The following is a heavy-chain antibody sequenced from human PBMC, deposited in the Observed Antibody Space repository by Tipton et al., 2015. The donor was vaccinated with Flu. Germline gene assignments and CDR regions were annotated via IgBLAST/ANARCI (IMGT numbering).Heavy chain of an antibody. CDR1: GFSISSADY. V-gene: IGHV4-38-2*01. Sequence: GLVKPSETLSLTCAVSGFSISSADYWGWIRQPPGKGLEWIGRVFHIGFTDYNPSLKSRVTISVDTSKNQFSLKLRSMTAADTAVYYCVRHGITVTTTHVHAFDFWGQGTLVTVP. J-gene: IGHJ3*01. CDR2: VFHIGFT. D-gene: IGHD4-11*01. CDR3: VRHGITVTTTHVHAFDF.